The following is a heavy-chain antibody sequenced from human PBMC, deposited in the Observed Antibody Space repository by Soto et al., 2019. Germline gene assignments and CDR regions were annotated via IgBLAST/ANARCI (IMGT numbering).Heavy chain of an antibody. Sequence: GGSLRLSCAASGFTFSSYAMSWVRQAPGKGLEWVSAISGSGGSTYYADSVKGRFTISRDNTKNTLYLQMNSLRAEDTAVYYCARVRFSGYDVFDYWGQGTLVTVSS. J-gene: IGHJ4*02. V-gene: IGHV3-23*01. D-gene: IGHD5-12*01. CDR2: ISGSGGST. CDR1: GFTFSSYA. CDR3: ARVRFSGYDVFDY.